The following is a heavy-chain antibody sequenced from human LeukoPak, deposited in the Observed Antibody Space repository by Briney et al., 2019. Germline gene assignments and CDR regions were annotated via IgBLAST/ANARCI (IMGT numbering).Heavy chain of an antibody. V-gene: IGHV3-20*04. CDR1: GFTFDAYG. D-gene: IGHD1-14*01. CDR2: INWNGGST. CDR3: ARDPPGYRIRYIDC. J-gene: IGHJ4*02. Sequence: GGSLRLSCAASGFTFDAYGMSWVRQAPGEGLGWVSGINWNGGSTDYADSVKGRFTISRDNAENSLYLQMNGLRDEDTAVYYCARDPPGYRIRYIDCWGQGTLVTVSS.